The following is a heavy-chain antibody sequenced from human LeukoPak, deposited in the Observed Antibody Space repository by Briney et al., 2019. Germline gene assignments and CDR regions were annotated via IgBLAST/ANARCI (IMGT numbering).Heavy chain of an antibody. CDR1: GGSFSGYY. V-gene: IGHV4-34*01. J-gene: IGHJ4*02. Sequence: SETLSLTCAVYGGSFSGYYWSWIRQPPGKGLEWIGEINHSGSTNYNPSLKSRVTISVDTSKNQFSLKLSSVTAADTAVYYCASSKWKLLRKFDYWGQGTLVTVSS. D-gene: IGHD1-26*01. CDR2: INHSGST. CDR3: ASSKWKLLRKFDY.